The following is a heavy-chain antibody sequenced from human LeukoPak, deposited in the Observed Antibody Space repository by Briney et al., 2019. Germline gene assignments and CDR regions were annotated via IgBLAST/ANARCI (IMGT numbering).Heavy chain of an antibody. CDR2: IYTSGST. J-gene: IGHJ6*03. V-gene: IGHV4-4*07. CDR3: ARELWFSERIRSYYYYYMDV. Sequence: PSETLSLTCTVSGGSISSYYWSWIQQPAGKGLEWIGRIYTSGSTNYNPSLKSRVTMSVDTSKNQFSLKLSSVTAADTAVYYCARELWFSERIRSYYYYYMDVWGKGTTVTISS. CDR1: GGSISSYY. D-gene: IGHD5-18*01.